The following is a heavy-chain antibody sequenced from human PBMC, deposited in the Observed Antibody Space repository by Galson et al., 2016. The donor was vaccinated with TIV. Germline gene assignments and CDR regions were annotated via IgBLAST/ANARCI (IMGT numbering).Heavy chain of an antibody. D-gene: IGHD3-10*01. Sequence: PETLSLTCAVSGGSITSNNWWSWVRQPPGKGLEWIGEIYIGGTTNYNPSLKSRVTMSLDKSNNQFSLQLGSVTAADTAVYFCAKHMSEPGPRGFDYWGQGTLVTVSS. CDR3: AKHMSEPGPRGFDY. CDR2: IYIGGTT. CDR1: GGSITSNNW. V-gene: IGHV4-4*01. J-gene: IGHJ4*02.